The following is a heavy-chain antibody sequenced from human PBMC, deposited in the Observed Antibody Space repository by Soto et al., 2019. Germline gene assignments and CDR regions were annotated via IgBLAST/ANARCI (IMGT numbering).Heavy chain of an antibody. D-gene: IGHD1-20*01. Sequence: QIQLVQSGAEVKKPGASVKVSCKASGYTFTNYGVSWVRQAPGQELEWMGWISTYNGNTNYAQKFQGRVTMTTDTSSTTAYMELRSLRSDDTAGYYCARDRANAITTLGWFDPWGQGTLVTVSS. V-gene: IGHV1-18*01. CDR1: GYTFTNYG. CDR2: ISTYNGNT. CDR3: ARDRANAITTLGWFDP. J-gene: IGHJ5*02.